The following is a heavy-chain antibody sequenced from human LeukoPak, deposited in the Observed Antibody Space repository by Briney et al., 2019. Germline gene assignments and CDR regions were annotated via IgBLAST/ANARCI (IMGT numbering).Heavy chain of an antibody. CDR2: TYTSGST. CDR3: ARQVYYYYMDV. V-gene: IGHV4-4*09. CDR1: GGSISSYY. J-gene: IGHJ6*03. Sequence: SETLSLTCTVSGGSISSYYWSWIRQPPGKGLEWIGYTYTSGSTNYNPSLKSRVTISVDTSKNQFSLKLSSVTAADTAVYYCARQVYYYYMDVWGKGTTVTVSS.